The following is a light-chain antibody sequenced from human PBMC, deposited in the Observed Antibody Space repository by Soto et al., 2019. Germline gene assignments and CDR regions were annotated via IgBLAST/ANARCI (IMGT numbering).Light chain of an antibody. CDR1: SSDVGGYKY. J-gene: IGLJ1*01. CDR3: SSYAGSNNYV. V-gene: IGLV2-8*01. Sequence: ALTQPPSASGSPGQSVTISCTGTSSDVGGYKYVSWYQQYPGKAPKLMIYAVNKRPSRVPDRFSGSKSGNTASLTVSGLQAEDEADYYCSSYAGSNNYVFGTGTKVTVL. CDR2: AVN.